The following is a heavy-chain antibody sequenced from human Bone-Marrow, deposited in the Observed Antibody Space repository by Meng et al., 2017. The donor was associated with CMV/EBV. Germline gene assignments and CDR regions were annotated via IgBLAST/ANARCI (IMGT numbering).Heavy chain of an antibody. CDR1: GFTFSGSA. CDR2: IRSKPNNYAT. J-gene: IGHJ3*02. CDR3: TRQGIYWAFDI. Sequence: GESLKISCAAPGFTFSGSAMHWVRQASGKGLEWVGHIRSKPNNYATTYAASVKGRFTISRDDSKNTAYLQMNSLTTEDTAVYYCTRQGIYWAFDIWGQGTMVTVSS. V-gene: IGHV3-73*01. D-gene: IGHD3-3*02.